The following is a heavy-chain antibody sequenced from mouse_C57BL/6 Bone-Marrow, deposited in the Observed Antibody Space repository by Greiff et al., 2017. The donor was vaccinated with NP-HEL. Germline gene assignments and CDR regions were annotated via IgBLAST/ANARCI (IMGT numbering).Heavy chain of an antibody. CDR2: ISSGGSYT. V-gene: IGHV5-6*02. Sequence: EVKLVESGGDLVKPGGSLKLSCAASGFTFSSYGMSWVRQTPDTRLEWVATISSGGSYTYYPDSVKGRFTISRDNAKNTLYLQMSSLKSEDTAMYYCASPYDYDVAWFAYWGQGTLVTASA. CDR3: ASPYDYDVAWFAY. J-gene: IGHJ3*01. CDR1: GFTFSSYG. D-gene: IGHD2-4*01.